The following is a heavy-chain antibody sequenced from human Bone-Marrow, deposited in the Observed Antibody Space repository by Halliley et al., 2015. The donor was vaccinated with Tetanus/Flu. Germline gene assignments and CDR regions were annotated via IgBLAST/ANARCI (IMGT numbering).Heavy chain of an antibody. Sequence: LGWVANKKHDGSEKYFVDSVKGRFTISRDIAKNSLYLQMDSLRGEDTAVYFCARDRAYFDFWGPGTLVTVSS. CDR3: ARDRAYFDF. CDR2: KKHDGSEK. J-gene: IGHJ4*02. V-gene: IGHV3-7*04.